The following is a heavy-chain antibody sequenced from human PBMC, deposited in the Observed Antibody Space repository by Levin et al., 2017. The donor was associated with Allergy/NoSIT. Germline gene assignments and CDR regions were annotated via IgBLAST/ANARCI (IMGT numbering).Heavy chain of an antibody. CDR1: GFTVSSNY. Sequence: GESLKISCTASGFTVSSNYMSWVRQAPGKGLEWVSVIYSGGNTYYADSVKGRFTISRDNSKNTLYLQMNSLRVEDTAVYYCARGGCTVDSCYAGRFDYWGQGTLVTVSS. V-gene: IGHV3-66*02. CDR3: ARGGCTVDSCYAGRFDY. J-gene: IGHJ4*02. D-gene: IGHD2-2*01. CDR2: IYSGGNT.